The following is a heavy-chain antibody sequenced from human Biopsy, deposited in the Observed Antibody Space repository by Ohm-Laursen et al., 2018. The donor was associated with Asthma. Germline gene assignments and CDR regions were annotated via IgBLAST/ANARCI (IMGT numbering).Heavy chain of an antibody. D-gene: IGHD4-17*01. V-gene: IGHV3-30-3*01. CDR2: ISNDGTNR. Sequence: SLRLSCTASIFSFSAFALHRVRQSPGKGLEWVAVISNDGTNRYYGDSVKGRFTISRDNSRGTLYLQMNSLRPEDTAVYYCVRDGDAEEDYGDYVEFFVSWGQGTLVTVSS. J-gene: IGHJ4*02. CDR1: IFSFSAFA. CDR3: VRDGDAEEDYGDYVEFFVS.